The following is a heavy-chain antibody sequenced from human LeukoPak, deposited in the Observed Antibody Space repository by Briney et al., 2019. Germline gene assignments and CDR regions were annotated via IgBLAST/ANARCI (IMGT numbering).Heavy chain of an antibody. Sequence: GGSLRLSCAASGFAFSTYEMNWVRQAPGKGLEWVSHISSSGSTIYYADSVKGRFTISRDNAKNSLYLQMNSLRAEDTAVYYCASAGNYFEYWGQGTLVTVSS. V-gene: IGHV3-48*03. CDR2: ISSSGSTI. CDR1: GFAFSTYE. D-gene: IGHD1-1*01. CDR3: ASAGNYFEY. J-gene: IGHJ4*02.